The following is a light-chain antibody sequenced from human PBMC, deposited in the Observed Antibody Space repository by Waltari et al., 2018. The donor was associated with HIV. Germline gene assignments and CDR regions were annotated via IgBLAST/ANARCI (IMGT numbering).Light chain of an antibody. J-gene: IGLJ1*01. CDR2: GDY. Sequence: YQQLPGTAPKLLMFGDYNRPSGVPDRFSGSKSGTSASLAITGLQPEDEADYYCQSYDTSRDGFYVFGTGTKVTVL. V-gene: IGLV1-40*01. CDR3: QSYDTSRDGFYV.